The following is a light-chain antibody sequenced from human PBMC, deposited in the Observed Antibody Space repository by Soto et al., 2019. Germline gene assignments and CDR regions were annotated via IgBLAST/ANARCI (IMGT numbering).Light chain of an antibody. CDR3: AVRDDSLNGWV. Sequence: QSVLTQTPSASGTPGQRVTISCSGSSPNIGTNAVNWCQQLPGTAPRLLIYSNDQRPPGVPDRFSGSKSGTSASLAISGLQSEDEADYFCAVRDDSLNGWVFGGGTKVTVL. J-gene: IGLJ3*02. CDR2: SND. V-gene: IGLV1-44*01. CDR1: SPNIGTNA.